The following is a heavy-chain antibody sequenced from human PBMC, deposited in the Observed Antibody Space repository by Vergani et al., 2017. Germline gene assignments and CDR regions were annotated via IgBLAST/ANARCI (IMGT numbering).Heavy chain of an antibody. D-gene: IGHD6-13*01. V-gene: IGHV3-7*01. CDR1: GFTFSSYW. CDR2: IKQDGSEK. CDR3: ARASGSSWYAADY. Sequence: EVQLVESGGGLVQPGGSLRLSCAASGFTFSSYWMSWVRQAPGKGLEWVANIKQDGSEKYYVDSVKGQFTISRDNAKNSLYLQMNSLRAEDTAVYYCARASGSSWYAADYWGQGTLVTVSS. J-gene: IGHJ4*02.